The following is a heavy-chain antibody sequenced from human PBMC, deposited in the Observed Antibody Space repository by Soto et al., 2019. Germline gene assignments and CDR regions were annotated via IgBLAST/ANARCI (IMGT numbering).Heavy chain of an antibody. Sequence: GGSLRLSCAASGFTFSSYEMNWVRQAPGKGLEWVSYISSSGSTIYYADPVKGRFTISRDNAKNSLYLQMNSLRAEDTAVYYCARDLGGTAFGYWGQGTLVTVSS. CDR2: ISSSGSTI. J-gene: IGHJ4*02. CDR1: GFTFSSYE. V-gene: IGHV3-48*03. D-gene: IGHD1-7*01. CDR3: ARDLGGTAFGY.